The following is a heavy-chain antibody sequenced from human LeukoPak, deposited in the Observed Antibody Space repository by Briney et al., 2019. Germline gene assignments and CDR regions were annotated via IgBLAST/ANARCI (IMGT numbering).Heavy chain of an antibody. CDR3: ARLGGDGYNRDFDY. J-gene: IGHJ4*02. CDR2: IYHSGST. Sequence: PSETLSLTCAVSGYSISSGYYWGWIRQPPGKGLEGIGSIYHSGSTYYNPSLKSRVTISVDTSKNQFSLKLSSVTAADTAVYYCARLGGDGYNRDFDYWGQGTLVTVSS. CDR1: GYSISSGYY. D-gene: IGHD5-24*01. V-gene: IGHV4-38-2*01.